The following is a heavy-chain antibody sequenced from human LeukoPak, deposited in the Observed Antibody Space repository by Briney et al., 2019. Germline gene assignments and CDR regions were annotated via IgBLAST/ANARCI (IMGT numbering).Heavy chain of an antibody. CDR2: IGTAGDT. J-gene: IGHJ3*02. CDR3: ARDLRWLQHYNGAFDI. V-gene: IGHV3-13*01. D-gene: IGHD5-24*01. CDR1: GFTFSSYD. Sequence: GGSLRLSCAASGFTFSSYDMHWVRQATGKGLEWVSAIGTAGDTHYPGSVKGRFTISRDNAKNSLYLQMNSLRAEDTALYYCARDLRWLQHYNGAFDIWGQGTMVTVSS.